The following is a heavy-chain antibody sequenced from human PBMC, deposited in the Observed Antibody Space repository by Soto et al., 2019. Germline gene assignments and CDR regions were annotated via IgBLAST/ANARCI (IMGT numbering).Heavy chain of an antibody. CDR3: ARVNDSSSSEYYYYYGMDV. J-gene: IGHJ6*02. CDR2: IKQDGSEK. V-gene: IGHV3-7*05. Sequence: GGSLRLSCAASGFTFSSYWMSWVRQAPGKGLEWVANIKQDGSEKYYVDSVKGRFTISRDNAKNSLYLQMNSLRAEDTAVYYCARVNDSSSSEYYYYYGMDVWGQGTTVTVSS. D-gene: IGHD6-6*01. CDR1: GFTFSSYW.